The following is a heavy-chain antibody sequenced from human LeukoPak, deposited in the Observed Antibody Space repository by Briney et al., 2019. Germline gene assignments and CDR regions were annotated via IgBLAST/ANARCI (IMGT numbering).Heavy chain of an antibody. Sequence: PGGSLRLSCVASGFTFDNYAMHWVRQAPGKGLEWVSGISWISGSMGYADSVKGRFTISRDNAKNSLYLQMNSLRAEDKAFYYCAKGDCSSTSCWFDYWGQGTLVTVSS. D-gene: IGHD2-2*01. CDR2: ISWISGSM. CDR1: GFTFDNYA. V-gene: IGHV3-9*01. CDR3: AKGDCSSTSCWFDY. J-gene: IGHJ4*02.